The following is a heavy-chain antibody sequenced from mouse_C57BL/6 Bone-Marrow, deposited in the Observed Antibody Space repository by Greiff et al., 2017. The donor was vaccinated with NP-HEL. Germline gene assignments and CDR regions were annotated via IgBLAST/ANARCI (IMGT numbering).Heavy chain of an antibody. CDR2: IRLKSDNYAT. J-gene: IGHJ2*01. D-gene: IGHD5-1*01. CDR1: GFTFSNYW. V-gene: IGHV6-3*01. Sequence: EVQVVESGGGLVQPGGSMKLSCVASGFTFSNYWMNWVRQSPEKGLEWVAQIRLKSDNYATHYAESVKGRFTISRDDSKSSVYLQRNNVRAEDTGIYYCTGCTIDYWGQGTTLTVSS. CDR3: TGCTIDY.